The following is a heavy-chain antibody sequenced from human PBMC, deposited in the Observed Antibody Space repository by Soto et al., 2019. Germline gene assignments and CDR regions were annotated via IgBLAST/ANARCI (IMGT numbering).Heavy chain of an antibody. CDR3: ARENSDGGMDV. Sequence: QVQLVESGGGVVQPGRSLRLSCAASGFTFSSYAMHWVRQAPGKGLEWVAVISYDGSNKYYADSVKGRFTISRDNSKNTVYLQMNSLRAEDTAVYYCARENSDGGMDVWGHGTTVTVSS. CDR2: ISYDGSNK. V-gene: IGHV3-30-3*01. CDR1: GFTFSSYA. J-gene: IGHJ6*02.